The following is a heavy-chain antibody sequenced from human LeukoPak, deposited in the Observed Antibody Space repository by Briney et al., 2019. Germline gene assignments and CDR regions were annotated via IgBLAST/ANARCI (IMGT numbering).Heavy chain of an antibody. CDR3: ARANWRSSGWYEDAFDI. J-gene: IGHJ3*02. D-gene: IGHD6-19*01. Sequence: ASVKVSCKASGYTFTSYGISWVRQAPGQRLEWMGWISAYNGNTNYAQKLQGRVTMTTDTSTSTAYMELRSLRSDDTAVYYCARANWRSSGWYEDAFDIWGQGTMVTVSS. V-gene: IGHV1-18*01. CDR2: ISAYNGNT. CDR1: GYTFTSYG.